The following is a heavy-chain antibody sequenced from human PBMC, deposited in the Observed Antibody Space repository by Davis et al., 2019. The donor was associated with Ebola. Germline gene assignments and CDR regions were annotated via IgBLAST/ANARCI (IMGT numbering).Heavy chain of an antibody. CDR2: IKQDGSEN. CDR3: ARGGSSAFDI. D-gene: IGHD3-10*01. V-gene: IGHV3-7*01. Sequence: PGGSLRLSCAASGFTFSSYWMIWVHQAPGKGLEWVANIKQDGSENYNVDSVKGRFTISRDNAKNSLYLQMNSLRVEDTALYYCARGGSSAFDIWGQGTMVTVSS. CDR1: GFTFSSYW. J-gene: IGHJ3*02.